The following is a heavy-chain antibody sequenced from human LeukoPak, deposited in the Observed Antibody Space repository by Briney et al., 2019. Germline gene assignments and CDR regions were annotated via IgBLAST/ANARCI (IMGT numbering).Heavy chain of an antibody. V-gene: IGHV3-30*19. CDR1: GFNFNNYD. J-gene: IGHJ4*02. CDR2: IKFHGHET. Sequence: GGSLTLSRVASGFNFNNYDLHWVRQAPGKGREWVAFIKFHGHETFYADSVEGRFTFSRDNSRNTVYLQMNSLRSEDTAVYYCAREAPICRNADCRTGFDYWGQGTLVAVSS. D-gene: IGHD1-1*01. CDR3: AREAPICRNADCRTGFDY.